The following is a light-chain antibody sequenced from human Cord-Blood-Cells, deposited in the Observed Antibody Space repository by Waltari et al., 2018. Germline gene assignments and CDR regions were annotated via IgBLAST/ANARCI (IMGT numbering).Light chain of an antibody. CDR1: QSVSSY. V-gene: IGKV3-11*01. CDR2: DAS. Sequence: EIVLTQSPATLSLSPGERATLSCRASQSVSSYLAWYQQKPGQAPRLLIYDASDMATGIPARFSVRGSGTDFTLTISSLESEDFAVYYCQQRSNWPPFTFGPGTKVDI. CDR3: QQRSNWPPFT. J-gene: IGKJ3*01.